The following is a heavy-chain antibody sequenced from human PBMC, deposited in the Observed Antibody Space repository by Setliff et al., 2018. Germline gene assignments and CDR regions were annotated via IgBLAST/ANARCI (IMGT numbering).Heavy chain of an antibody. Sequence: PSETLSLTCSVSGDSLRNDYWTWIRQPPGKGLEWIGNMHAGGNINYNPSLKSRVTLSVDTSNNQFSLKVSSVTAADTAVYYCARAPPNRYSGSYEYFYMDVWGKGTTVTVSS. CDR1: GDSLRNDY. V-gene: IGHV4-4*08. J-gene: IGHJ6*03. D-gene: IGHD1-26*01. CDR3: ARAPPNRYSGSYEYFYMDV. CDR2: MHAGGNI.